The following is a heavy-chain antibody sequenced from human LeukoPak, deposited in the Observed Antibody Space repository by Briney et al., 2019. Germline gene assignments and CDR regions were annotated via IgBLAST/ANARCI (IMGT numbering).Heavy chain of an antibody. D-gene: IGHD6-13*01. CDR1: DYSISSGFH. V-gene: IGHV4-61*02. Sequence: SQTLSLTCTVSDYSISSGFHWSWIRQPAGKGLEWIGRIYTSGSTNYNPSLKSRVTMSVDTSKNQFSLKLSSVTAADTAVYYCARDAGGRSSWYSHAFDIWGQGTMVTVSS. CDR3: ARDAGGRSSWYSHAFDI. CDR2: IYTSGST. J-gene: IGHJ3*02.